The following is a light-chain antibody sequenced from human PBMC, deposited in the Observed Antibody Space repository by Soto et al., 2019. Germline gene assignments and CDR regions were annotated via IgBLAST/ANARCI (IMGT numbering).Light chain of an antibody. CDR2: DAS. CDR1: QNVSSRY. J-gene: IGKJ1*01. CDR3: QQYGNSPRT. V-gene: IGKV3D-20*01. Sequence: PGERATLSCGASQNVSSRYLAWYQQKRGLAPRLLIYDASSRATGIPDRFSGSGSGTDFTLTISRLEPEDFAVYYCQQYGNSPRTFGQGTKVEIK.